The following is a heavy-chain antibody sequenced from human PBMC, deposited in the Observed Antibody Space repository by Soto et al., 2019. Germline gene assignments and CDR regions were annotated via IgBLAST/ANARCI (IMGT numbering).Heavy chain of an antibody. Sequence: QVQLVQSGAEVKKPGSSVRVSCKASGDTFTFYSINWVLQAPGLGLEWMGRINPILSMSNYAQRFQGRVTMAADKSTTTAYMELSSLRSEDTATYYCARSYGSGYRAFDYWGQGALVSVS. V-gene: IGHV1-69*02. J-gene: IGHJ4*02. CDR2: INPILSMS. D-gene: IGHD3-10*01. CDR3: ARSYGSGYRAFDY. CDR1: GDTFTFYS.